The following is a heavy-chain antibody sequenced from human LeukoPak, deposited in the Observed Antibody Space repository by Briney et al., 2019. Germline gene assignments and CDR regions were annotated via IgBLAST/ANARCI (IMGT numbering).Heavy chain of an antibody. Sequence: SETLSLTCTVSGGSISSYYWSWIRQPPGKGLEWIGYMYYSGSSNYNPSLKSRVTMSVDTSKNQFSLKLSSVTVADTAVYYCARGYSGYDAPSYYYGMDVWGQGTTVTVSS. J-gene: IGHJ6*02. D-gene: IGHD5-12*01. CDR3: ARGYSGYDAPSYYYGMDV. V-gene: IGHV4-59*01. CDR1: GGSISSYY. CDR2: MYYSGSS.